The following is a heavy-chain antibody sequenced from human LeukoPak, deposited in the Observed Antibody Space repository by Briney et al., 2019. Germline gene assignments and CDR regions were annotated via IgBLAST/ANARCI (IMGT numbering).Heavy chain of an antibody. Sequence: GGSLRLSCAASGFTFSTYSMNWVRQAPGKGGEGVACIISSSRYIYYADSVKGRVTISRDNAKNSLYLQMNRLRAEDTAVSYCARDPQYCSGGSCYSFDYWGQGTLVTVSS. J-gene: IGHJ4*02. V-gene: IGHV3-21*01. CDR2: IISSSRYI. CDR1: GFTFSTYS. D-gene: IGHD2-15*01. CDR3: ARDPQYCSGGSCYSFDY.